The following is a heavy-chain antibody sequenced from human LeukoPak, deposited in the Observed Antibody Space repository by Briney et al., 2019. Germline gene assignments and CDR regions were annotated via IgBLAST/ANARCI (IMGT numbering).Heavy chain of an antibody. CDR3: ARESGPYCPFGY. V-gene: IGHV4-4*02. CDR2: ISLTGRT. CDR1: GGSITSTNW. D-gene: IGHD1-26*01. J-gene: IGHJ4*02. Sequence: PSETLSLTCGVSGGSITSTNWRSWVRQPPGQGLEWIGEISLTGRTDYNPSLIGRVIMSLDESRNQLSLTLTSVTAADTAMYYCARESGPYCPFGYWGQGTLVVVPS.